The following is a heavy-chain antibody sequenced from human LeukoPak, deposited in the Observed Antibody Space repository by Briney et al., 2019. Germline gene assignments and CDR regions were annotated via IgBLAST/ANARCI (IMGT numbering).Heavy chain of an antibody. V-gene: IGHV4-34*01. Sequence: SETLSLTCAVYGGSFSGYYWSWIRQPPGKGLEWIGEINHSGSTNYNPSLKSRATISVDTSKNQFSLKLSSVTAADTAVYYCARCGGKARIWSGSHYYFDYWGQGTLVTVSS. CDR1: GGSFSGYY. CDR3: ARCGGKARIWSGSHYYFDY. CDR2: INHSGST. J-gene: IGHJ4*02. D-gene: IGHD1-26*01.